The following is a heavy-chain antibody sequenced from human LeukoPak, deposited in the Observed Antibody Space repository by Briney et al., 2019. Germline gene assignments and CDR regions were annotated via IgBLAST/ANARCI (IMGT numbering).Heavy chain of an antibody. CDR3: ARGPLPGIAAAGTRGNAFDI. CDR1: GGSFSGYY. D-gene: IGHD6-13*01. Sequence: SETLSLTCAVYGGSFSGYYWSWIRQPPGKGLEWIGEINHSGSTNYNPSLKSRVTISGDTSKNQFSLTLSSVTAADTAVYYCARGPLPGIAAAGTRGNAFDIWGQGAMVTVSS. CDR2: INHSGST. V-gene: IGHV4-34*01. J-gene: IGHJ3*02.